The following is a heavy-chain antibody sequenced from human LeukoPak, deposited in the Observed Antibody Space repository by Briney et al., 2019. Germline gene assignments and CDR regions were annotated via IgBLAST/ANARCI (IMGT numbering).Heavy chain of an antibody. J-gene: IGHJ4*02. V-gene: IGHV1-2*02. CDR1: GYTFIGYY. CDR2: INPNSGGT. CDR3: ARDRATYYYDSSGYYSIDY. Sequence: ASVKVSCKASGYTFIGYYIHWVRQAPGQGLEWMGWINPNSGGTNYAQKFQGRVTMTRDTSISTAYMELSRLRSDDTAVYYCARDRATYYYDSSGYYSIDYWGQGTLVTVSS. D-gene: IGHD3-22*01.